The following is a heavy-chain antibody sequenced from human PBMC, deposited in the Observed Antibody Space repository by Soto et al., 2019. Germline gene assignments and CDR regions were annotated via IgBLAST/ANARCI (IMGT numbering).Heavy chain of an antibody. D-gene: IGHD3-10*01. CDR2: INAGNGHT. Sequence: ASVKVSCKASGFTFTNHAMQWVRQAPGQRLEWMGWINAGNGHTKYSQNFQGRVTITRDTSASTAYMELSSLRSEDAAVYYCARGIWTMTRGAYYFDNWGQGTLVTVPQ. CDR3: ARGIWTMTRGAYYFDN. V-gene: IGHV1-3*01. CDR1: GFTFTNHA. J-gene: IGHJ4*02.